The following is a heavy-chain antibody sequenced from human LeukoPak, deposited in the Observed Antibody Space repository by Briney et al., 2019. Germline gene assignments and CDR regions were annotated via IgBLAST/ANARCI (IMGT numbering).Heavy chain of an antibody. Sequence: EASVKVSCKVSGYSLTDLSMHWVRQAPGNGLEWMGGFDPEHREAIYAQKFQGRVSMTEDTSTDTAYMELSSLRSEDTAVFYCAAGGIYSLLDYWGQGTLVTVSS. D-gene: IGHD1-26*01. J-gene: IGHJ4*02. CDR1: GYSLTDLS. CDR3: AAGGIYSLLDY. V-gene: IGHV1-24*01. CDR2: FDPEHREA.